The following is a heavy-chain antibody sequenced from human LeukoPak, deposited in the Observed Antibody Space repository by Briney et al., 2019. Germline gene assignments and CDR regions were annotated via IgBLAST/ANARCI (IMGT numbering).Heavy chain of an antibody. CDR2: ISYDGSNK. J-gene: IGHJ3*02. Sequence: GGSLRLSCAASGFTFSSYGMHWVRQAPGKGLEWVAVISYDGSNKYYADSVKGRFTISRDNSKNTLYPQMNSLRAEDTAVYYCAKDQLLWFGELLSNGAFDIWGQGTMVTVSS. CDR1: GFTFSSYG. V-gene: IGHV3-30*18. CDR3: AKDQLLWFGELLSNGAFDI. D-gene: IGHD3-10*01.